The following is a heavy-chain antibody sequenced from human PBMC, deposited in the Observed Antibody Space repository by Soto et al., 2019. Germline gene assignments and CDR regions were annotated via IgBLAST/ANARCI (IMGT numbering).Heavy chain of an antibody. J-gene: IGHJ4*02. Sequence: SETLSLTCTVSGGSISSFYWSWIRQPPGKALEWVGCIYYSGTTYYSPSLKSRVGISVDTSKNQFSLKLNSVTAADTAVYYCAGQPDTAMNNFDCGGEGTLVTVSS. CDR1: GGSISSFY. CDR2: IYYSGTT. D-gene: IGHD5-18*01. V-gene: IGHV4-59*08. CDR3: AGQPDTAMNNFDC.